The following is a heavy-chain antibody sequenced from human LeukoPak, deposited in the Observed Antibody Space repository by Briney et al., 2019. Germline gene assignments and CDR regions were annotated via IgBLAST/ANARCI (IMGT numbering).Heavy chain of an antibody. D-gene: IGHD3-16*02. CDR3: ARGGDYVWGSYPSLFDY. J-gene: IGHJ4*02. CDR2: IYYSGST. Sequence: SQTLSLTCTVSGGSISSGGYYWSWIRQHPGKGLEWIGYIYYSGSTYYNPSLKSRVTISVDTSKNQLSLKLSSVTAADTAVYYCARGGDYVWGSYPSLFDYWGQGTLVTVSS. CDR1: GGSISSGGYY. V-gene: IGHV4-31*03.